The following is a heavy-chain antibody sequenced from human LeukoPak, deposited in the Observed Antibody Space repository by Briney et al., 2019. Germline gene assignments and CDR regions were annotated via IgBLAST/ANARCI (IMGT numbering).Heavy chain of an antibody. D-gene: IGHD4-17*01. CDR3: ARADYGADDALDI. J-gene: IGHJ3*02. CDR2: IKQDGSEK. Sequence: GGSLRLSCVASGFTFTDFWMSWVRQAPGKGLEWVANIKQDGSEKYYVDSVKGRFTISRDNAKNSVYLQMDSLRDEDTAVYYCARADYGADDALDIWGQGTMVTVSS. V-gene: IGHV3-7*01. CDR1: GFTFTDFW.